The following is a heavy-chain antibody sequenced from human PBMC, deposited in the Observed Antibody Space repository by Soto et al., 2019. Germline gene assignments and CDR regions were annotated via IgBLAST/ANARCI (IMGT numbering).Heavy chain of an antibody. CDR2: INTYNADT. D-gene: IGHD2-15*01. CDR1: GYTFTSYA. V-gene: IGHV1-18*01. CDR3: ARTHSGGGEYYYMDV. J-gene: IGHJ6*03. Sequence: ASVKVSCKASGYTFTSYAISWVRQAPGQGLDWMGWINTYNADTNYAQKLQGRVTMTTDTSTNTAYMEMRSLRSDDTAVYYCARTHSGGGEYYYMDVWGKGTTVTVSS.